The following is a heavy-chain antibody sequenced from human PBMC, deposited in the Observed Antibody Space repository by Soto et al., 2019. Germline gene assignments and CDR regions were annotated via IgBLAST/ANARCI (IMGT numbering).Heavy chain of an antibody. J-gene: IGHJ6*02. CDR3: AREKLVPYYYYGMDV. CDR1: GGSISSSNW. V-gene: IGHV4-4*02. D-gene: IGHD6-13*01. CDR2: IYHSGST. Sequence: LETLSLTCAVSGGSISSSNWWSWVRQPPGKGLEWIGEIYHSGSTNYNPSLKSRVTISVDKSKNQFSLKLSSVTAADTAVYYCAREKLVPYYYYGMDVWGQGTTVTVSS.